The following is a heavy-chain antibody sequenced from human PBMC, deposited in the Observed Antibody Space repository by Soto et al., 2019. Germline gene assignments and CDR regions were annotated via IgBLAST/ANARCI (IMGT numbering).Heavy chain of an antibody. J-gene: IGHJ4*02. Sequence: SETLSLTCTVSGASISAYYWSWIRQPAGKGMEWVGRVHATDGTKYNPSLKSRVTMSIDTSKHQFSLNLDSLTAADTAVYYCARAPSSAAGLYFDYWGQGILVTVSS. CDR2: VHATDGT. D-gene: IGHD6-13*01. CDR3: ARAPSSAAGLYFDY. CDR1: GASISAYY. V-gene: IGHV4-4*07.